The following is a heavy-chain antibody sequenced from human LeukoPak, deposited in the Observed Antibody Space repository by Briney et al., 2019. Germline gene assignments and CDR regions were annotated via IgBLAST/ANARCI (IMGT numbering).Heavy chain of an antibody. CDR2: IYTSGST. J-gene: IGHJ3*02. CDR3: ARDESLTMVRGVTIPGAFDI. V-gene: IGHV4-4*07. D-gene: IGHD3-10*01. CDR1: VGSIISYY. Sequence: SETLSLTCTVSVGSIISYYWSWIRQPAGKGREWIGRIYTSGSTNYNPSLKSRVTMSVDTSKNQFSLKLSSVTAADTAVYYCARDESLTMVRGVTIPGAFDIWGQGTMVTVSS.